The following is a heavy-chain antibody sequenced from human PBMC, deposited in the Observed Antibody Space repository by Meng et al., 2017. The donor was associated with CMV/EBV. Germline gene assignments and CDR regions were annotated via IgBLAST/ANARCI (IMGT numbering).Heavy chain of an antibody. V-gene: IGHV1-2*02. D-gene: IGHD2/OR15-2a*01. J-gene: IGHJ6*02. CDR2: INCDSGNT. CDR3: ARVIADEYGMDV. Sequence: ASVKVSCKASGYTFGYYMHWVRQAPGQGLEWMGWINCDSGNTKYTQQFQGRVTMTRGTSISTAYMEVSRLTADDTAVYYCARVIADEYGMDVWGQGTTVTVSS. CDR1: GYTFGYY.